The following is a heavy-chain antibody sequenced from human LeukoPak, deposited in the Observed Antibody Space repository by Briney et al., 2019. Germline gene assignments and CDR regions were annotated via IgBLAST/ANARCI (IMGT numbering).Heavy chain of an antibody. CDR1: GFTFSSYR. CDR2: ISSSSSYI. V-gene: IGHV3-21*01. CDR3: ARDLFGVPASPPI. J-gene: IGHJ4*02. Sequence: GRSLRLSCADSGFTFSSYRMNWVRQAPGKGVEWVSSISSSSSYIYYADSVKGRFAISRDNAKNSLYLQMNSLRAEDTAVYYCARDLFGVPASPPIWGQGTLVTVSS. D-gene: IGHD3-10*02.